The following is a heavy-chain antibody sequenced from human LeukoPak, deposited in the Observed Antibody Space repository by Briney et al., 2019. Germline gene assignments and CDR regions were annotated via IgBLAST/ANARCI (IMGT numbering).Heavy chain of an antibody. J-gene: IGHJ4*02. CDR3: ARGDYYDSRGYYFDY. Sequence: SETLSLTCTVSGGSVSSGSYYWSWIRQPPGKGLEWIGYIYYSGSTNYNPSLKSRVTISVDTSKNQFSLKLSSVTAADTAVYYCARGDYYDSRGYYFDYWGQGTLVTVSS. CDR2: IYYSGST. V-gene: IGHV4-61*01. D-gene: IGHD3-22*01. CDR1: GGSVSSGSYY.